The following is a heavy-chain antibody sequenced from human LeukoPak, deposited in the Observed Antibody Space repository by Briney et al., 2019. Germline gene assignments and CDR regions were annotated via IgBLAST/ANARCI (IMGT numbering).Heavy chain of an antibody. CDR2: IHPSGST. CDR3: ARVHSSTTRIAFDI. V-gene: IGHV4-34*01. CDR1: GASFSGHY. J-gene: IGHJ3*02. Sequence: SETLSLTCAVYGASFSGHYWSWIRQPPGKGLEWIGEIHPSGSTYYNPSLKSRVTISVDTSKNQFSLKLSSVTAADTAVYYCARVHSSTTRIAFDIWGQGTMVTVSS. D-gene: IGHD6-13*01.